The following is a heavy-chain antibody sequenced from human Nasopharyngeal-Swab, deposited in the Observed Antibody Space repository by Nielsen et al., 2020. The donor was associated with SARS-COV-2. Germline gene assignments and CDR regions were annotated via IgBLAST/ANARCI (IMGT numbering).Heavy chain of an antibody. Sequence: SETLSLTCTVSGGSISSYFWSWIRQPPGKGLEWIGYIYYTVNTNYNPSLESRVTISMDKSRNQFSLKLSSVSAADTAVYFCARAIGVKAFDIWGQGTVVTVSS. CDR3: ARAIGVKAFDI. V-gene: IGHV4-59*13. D-gene: IGHD3-3*01. CDR1: GGSISSYF. J-gene: IGHJ3*02. CDR2: IYYTVNT.